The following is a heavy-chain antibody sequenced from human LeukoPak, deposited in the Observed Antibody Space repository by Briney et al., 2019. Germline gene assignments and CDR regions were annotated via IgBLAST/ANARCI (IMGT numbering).Heavy chain of an antibody. J-gene: IGHJ4*02. CDR1: GGSFNGYY. CDR2: INHSGST. V-gene: IGHV4-34*01. CDR3: ARDYDGEIDY. D-gene: IGHD4-23*01. Sequence: PSETLPLTCAVYGGSFNGYYWSWIRQPPGKGLEWIGEINHSGSTNYNPSLKSRVTISVDTSKYQFSLELSSENPENRAMYYCARDYDGEIDYWGQGTLVTVSS.